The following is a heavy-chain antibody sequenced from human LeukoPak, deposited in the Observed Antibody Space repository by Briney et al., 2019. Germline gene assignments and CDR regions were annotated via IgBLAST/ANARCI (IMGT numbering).Heavy chain of an antibody. Sequence: GRSLRLSCAASGFTFSSYGMHWVRRAPGKGLEWVAVIWYDGSNKYYADSVKGRFTISRDNSKNTLYLQMNSLRAEDTAVYYCACYYGSGSYTQGYYYYYYMDVWGKGTTVTVSS. D-gene: IGHD3-10*01. CDR1: GFTFSSYG. J-gene: IGHJ6*03. V-gene: IGHV3-33*01. CDR2: IWYDGSNK. CDR3: ACYYGSGSYTQGYYYYYYMDV.